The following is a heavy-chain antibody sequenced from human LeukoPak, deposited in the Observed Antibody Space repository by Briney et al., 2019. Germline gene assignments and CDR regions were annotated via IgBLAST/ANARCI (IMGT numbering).Heavy chain of an antibody. CDR2: INHSGST. CDR3: ARGDIVVVPAAPHNVWFYP. J-gene: IGHJ5*02. Sequence: SETLSLTCAVYGGSFSGYYWSWIRQPPGKGLEWIGEINHSGSTNYNPSLKSRVTIPVDTSKNQFSLKLSSVTAADTAVYYCARGDIVVVPAAPHNVWFYPWGQGALVTVSS. CDR1: GGSFSGYY. D-gene: IGHD2-2*01. V-gene: IGHV4-34*01.